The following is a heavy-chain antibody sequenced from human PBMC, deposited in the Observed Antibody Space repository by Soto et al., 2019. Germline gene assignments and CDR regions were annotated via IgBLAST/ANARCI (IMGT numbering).Heavy chain of an antibody. CDR3: ARDLGIGFDP. Sequence: GGSLRLSCGASGFTFSSYWMHWVRQAPGKGLVSVSLINTDGSTTRYADSVKGRFTISRDNAKNTLYLQMNSLRAEDTAVYYCARDLGIGFDPWGQGTLVTVSS. J-gene: IGHJ5*02. CDR2: INTDGSTT. V-gene: IGHV3-74*01. D-gene: IGHD3-3*02. CDR1: GFTFSSYW.